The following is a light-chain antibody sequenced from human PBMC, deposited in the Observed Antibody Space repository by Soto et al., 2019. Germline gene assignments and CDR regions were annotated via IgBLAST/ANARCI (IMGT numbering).Light chain of an antibody. CDR3: QAWDSSTVV. CDR2: QDT. J-gene: IGLJ2*01. CDR1: KLGDKY. V-gene: IGLV3-1*01. Sequence: SYELTQPPSVSVSPGQTASITCSGDKLGDKYVCWYQQKPGQSPVLVIYQDTKRPSGIPERFSGSNSGNTATLTVSGTRAMDEADYYCQAWDSSTVVFGGGTKLTVL.